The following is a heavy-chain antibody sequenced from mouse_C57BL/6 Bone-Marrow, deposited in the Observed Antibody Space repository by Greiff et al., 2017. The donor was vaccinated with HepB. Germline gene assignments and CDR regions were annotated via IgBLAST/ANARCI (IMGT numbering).Heavy chain of an antibody. CDR3: ARDQGNYFFDY. V-gene: IGHV5-4*01. CDR1: GFTFSSYA. CDR2: ISDGGSYT. Sequence: EVNLVESGGGLVKPGGSLKLSCAASGFTFSSYAMSWVRQTPEKRLEWVATISDGGSYTYYPDNVKGRFTISRDNAKNNLYLQMSHLKSEDTAMYYCARDQGNYFFDYWGQGTTLTVSS. J-gene: IGHJ2*01. D-gene: IGHD2-1*01.